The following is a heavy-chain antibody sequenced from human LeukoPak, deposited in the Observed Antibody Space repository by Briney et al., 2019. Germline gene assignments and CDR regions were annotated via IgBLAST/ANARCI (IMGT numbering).Heavy chain of an antibody. CDR2: ISSSSSYI. CDR3: ARALAAAADY. V-gene: IGHV3-21*01. Sequence: GGSLRLSCAASGFTFSSYSMDWVRQAPGKGLEWVSSISSSSSYIYYADSVKGRFTISRDNAKNSLYLQMNSLRAEDTAVYYCARALAAAADYWGQGTLVTVSS. CDR1: GFTFSSYS. D-gene: IGHD6-13*01. J-gene: IGHJ4*02.